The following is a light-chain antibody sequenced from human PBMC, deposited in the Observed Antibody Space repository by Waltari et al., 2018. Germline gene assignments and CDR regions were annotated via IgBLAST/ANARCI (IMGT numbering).Light chain of an antibody. CDR2: AAS. Sequence: DIQMTQSPSSLSASVGDTVTITCRASQGISNSLAWYQQKPGEAPKLRLSAASRLESGVPSRFSGSGSGTDYTLTISRLQPEDLATYFCQLYYGDSLTFGGGTKVEIK. J-gene: IGKJ4*01. CDR3: QLYYGDSLT. V-gene: IGKV1-NL1*01. CDR1: QGISNS.